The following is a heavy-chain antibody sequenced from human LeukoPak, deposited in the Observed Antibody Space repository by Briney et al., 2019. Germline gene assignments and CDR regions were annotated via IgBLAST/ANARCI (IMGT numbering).Heavy chain of an antibody. D-gene: IGHD3-22*01. CDR3: ASDTYYYDSSGYHSWGY. CDR1: GYTFTSYG. J-gene: IGHJ4*02. Sequence: ASVKVSFKASGYTFTSYGISWVRQAPGQGLEWMGRIIPILGIANYAQKFQGRVTITADKSTSTAYMELSSLRSEDTAVYYCASDTYYYDSSGYHSWGYWGQGTLVTVSS. CDR2: IIPILGIA. V-gene: IGHV1-69*04.